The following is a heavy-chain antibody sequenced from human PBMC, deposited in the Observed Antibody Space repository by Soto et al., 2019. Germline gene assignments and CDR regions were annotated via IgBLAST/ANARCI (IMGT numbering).Heavy chain of an antibody. CDR3: ARHDECSRGGCSTGRWFDR. V-gene: IGHV4-59*08. CDR1: GGSLSSYY. CDR2: IYYSGST. J-gene: IGHJ5*02. D-gene: IGHD2-15*01. Sequence: SETLSLTCTVSGGSLSSYYWSWIRQPPGKGLEWIGYIYYSGSTNYNPSLKSRVSISLDTSKNQFSLRLTSVTAADTAVYYCARHDECSRGGCSTGRWFDRWRQGTLVTVYS.